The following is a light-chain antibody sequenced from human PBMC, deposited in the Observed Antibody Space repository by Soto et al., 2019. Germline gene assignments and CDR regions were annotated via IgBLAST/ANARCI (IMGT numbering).Light chain of an antibody. Sequence: AIQMTQSPSSLSASVGDRVTITCRSSQGIRNDLGWYQQKPGKAPKLLIYAASSLQSGVPSRFSGSGSGTDFTLTISSLQTEDFAPYYCLQDYNYPWTFGQGTKVEIK. J-gene: IGKJ1*01. CDR2: AAS. CDR1: QGIRND. V-gene: IGKV1-6*01. CDR3: LQDYNYPWT.